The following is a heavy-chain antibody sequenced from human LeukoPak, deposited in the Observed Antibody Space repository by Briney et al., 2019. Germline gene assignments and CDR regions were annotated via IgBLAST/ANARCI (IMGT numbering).Heavy chain of an antibody. CDR3: ASLRVVPAAMGTFDY. CDR2: INHSGST. CDR1: GGSFSGYY. Sequence: SETLSLTCAVYGGSFSGYYWSWNRQPPGKGLEWIGEINHSGSTNYNPSLKSRVTISVDTSKNQFSLKLSSVTAADTAVYYCASLRVVPAAMGTFDYWGQGTLVTVSS. J-gene: IGHJ4*02. V-gene: IGHV4-34*01. D-gene: IGHD2-2*01.